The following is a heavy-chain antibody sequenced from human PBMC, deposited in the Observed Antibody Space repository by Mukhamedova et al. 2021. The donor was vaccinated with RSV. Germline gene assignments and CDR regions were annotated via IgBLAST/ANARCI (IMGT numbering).Heavy chain of an antibody. CDR3: AKDSPPHCTDGSGYTFEH. CDR2: ITWNSATI. V-gene: IGHV3-9*01. Sequence: EWVSGITWNSATIAYADSVKGRFIISRDNAKNSLYLQMNSLRPEDTALYYCAKDSPPHCTDGSGYTFEHWGQGTPVTVSS. D-gene: IGHD2-15*01. J-gene: IGHJ4*02.